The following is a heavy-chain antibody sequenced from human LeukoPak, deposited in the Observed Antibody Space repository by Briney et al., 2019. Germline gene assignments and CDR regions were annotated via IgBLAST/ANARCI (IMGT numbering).Heavy chain of an antibody. CDR1: GFTFSSYS. D-gene: IGHD2-15*01. V-gene: IGHV3-21*01. CDR2: ISSSSSYI. CDR3: ASYCSGGSCYLSVNY. Sequence: GGSLRLSCAASGFTFSSYSMNWVRQAPGKGLEWVSSISSSSSYIYYADSVKGRFTISRDNAKNSLYLQMNSLRAEGTAVYYCASYCSGGSCYLSVNYWGQGTLVTVSS. J-gene: IGHJ4*02.